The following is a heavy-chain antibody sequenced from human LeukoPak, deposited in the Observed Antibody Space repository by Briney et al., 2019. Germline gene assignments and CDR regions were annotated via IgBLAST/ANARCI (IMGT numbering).Heavy chain of an antibody. CDR3: AADGIYYDFWSGYSTDYYYGMDV. D-gene: IGHD3-3*01. V-gene: IGHV1-58*01. Sequence: ASVKVSCKASGFTFTSSAVQWVRQARGQRLEWIGWIVVGSGNTNYAQKFQERVTITRDMSTSTAYMELCSLRSEDTAVYYCAADGIYYDFWSGYSTDYYYGMDVWGQGTTVTVSS. CDR2: IVVGSGNT. CDR1: GFTFTSSA. J-gene: IGHJ6*02.